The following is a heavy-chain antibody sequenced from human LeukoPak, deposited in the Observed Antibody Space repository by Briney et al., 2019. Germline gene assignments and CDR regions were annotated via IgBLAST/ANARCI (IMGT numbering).Heavy chain of an antibody. D-gene: IGHD3-10*01. Sequence: QPGRSLRLSCAASGFTFSSYAMHWVRQAPGKGLEWVAVISYDGSNKYYADSVKGRFTISRDNSKNTLYLQMNSLRAEDTAVYYCARGSLITMVRGVMYYFDYWGQGTLVTVSS. J-gene: IGHJ4*02. CDR2: ISYDGSNK. CDR1: GFTFSSYA. CDR3: ARGSLITMVRGVMYYFDY. V-gene: IGHV3-30*04.